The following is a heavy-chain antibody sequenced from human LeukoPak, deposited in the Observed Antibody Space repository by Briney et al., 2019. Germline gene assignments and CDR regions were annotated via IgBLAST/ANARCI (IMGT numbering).Heavy chain of an antibody. J-gene: IGHJ4*02. CDR2: ISYDGSNK. CDR3: AKRDCSDNNCYFVN. Sequence: GSLRLSCAASGFTFSSYGMHWVRQAPGKGLEWVAVISYDGSNKYYADSVKGRFTISRDNSKNTLYLQMDSLRAEDTAVYFCAKRDCSDNNCYFVNWGQGTLVTVSS. D-gene: IGHD1-20*01. V-gene: IGHV3-30*18. CDR1: GFTFSSYG.